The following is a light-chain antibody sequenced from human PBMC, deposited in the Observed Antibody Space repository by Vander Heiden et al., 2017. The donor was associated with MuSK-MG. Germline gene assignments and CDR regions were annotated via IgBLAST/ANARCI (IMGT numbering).Light chain of an antibody. CDR1: QGIRSD. J-gene: IGKJ1*01. Sequence: DIQMTQSPSSLSASVGDRVTITCRASQGIRSDLGWYQQKLGKAPKRLVHAASTLHSGVPSTPSGTGSGTEFTLTMMILLPEDLTTYYSREKNTLAPTFQQASK. CDR2: AAS. CDR3: REKNTLAPT. V-gene: IGKV1-17*01.